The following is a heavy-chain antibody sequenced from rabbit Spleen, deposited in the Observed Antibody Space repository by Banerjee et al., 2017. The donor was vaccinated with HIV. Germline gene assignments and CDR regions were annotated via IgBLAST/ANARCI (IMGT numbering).Heavy chain of an antibody. CDR1: GFSLFSYW. D-gene: IGHD3-1*01. CDR3: ARDKELDIWGYEFNL. CDR2: IYAGDGST. Sequence: EESGGGLVKPGGTLTLTCKASGFSLFSYWMCWVRQAPGKGLELIGCIYAGDGSTDYANWVNGRFTISKTSSTVDLKMTSLTAAGTATYFCARDKELDIWGYEFNLWGPGTLVTVS. V-gene: IGHV1S42*01. J-gene: IGHJ4*01.